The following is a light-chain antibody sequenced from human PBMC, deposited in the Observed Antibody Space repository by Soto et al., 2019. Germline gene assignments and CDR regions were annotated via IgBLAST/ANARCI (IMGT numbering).Light chain of an antibody. CDR3: SSYAGTYVYV. CDR1: SSDVGGYNY. J-gene: IGLJ1*01. V-gene: IGLV2-11*01. CDR2: DVS. Sequence: QSALTQPRSVSVSPGQSVTSPCSGTSSDVGGYNYVSWYQRHAGKGPKLIIYDVSERPSGVPDRFSASKSGNTASLTISGLEAEDQAHYFCSSYAGTYVYVFRSGTKV.